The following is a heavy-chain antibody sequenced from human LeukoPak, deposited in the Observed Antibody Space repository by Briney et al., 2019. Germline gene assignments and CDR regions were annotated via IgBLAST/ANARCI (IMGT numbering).Heavy chain of an antibody. D-gene: IGHD1-1*01. Sequence: GGSLRLSCAASGFTFSNYGMHWVRQAPGKGLKWVAVIWYDGSNKYYSDSVKGRFTTSRDNSKDTLYLQMNSLSDDDTAVYYCARDGSGTDHQFDSWGQGTLVTVSS. CDR2: IWYDGSNK. CDR3: ARDGSGTDHQFDS. J-gene: IGHJ4*02. V-gene: IGHV3-33*01. CDR1: GFTFSNYG.